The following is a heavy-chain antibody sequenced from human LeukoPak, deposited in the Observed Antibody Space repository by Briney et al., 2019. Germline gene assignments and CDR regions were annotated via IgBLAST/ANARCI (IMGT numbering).Heavy chain of an antibody. CDR3: ARQGYCSSTSCYKGGGSYFDY. V-gene: IGHV4-38-2*01. CDR2: IYHSGST. J-gene: IGHJ4*02. Sequence: PSETLSLTCAASGYSISSGYYWGWIRQPPGKGLEWIGSIYHSGSTYYNPSLKSRVTISVDTSKNQFSLKLSSVTAADTAVYYCARQGYCSSTSCYKGGGSYFDYWGQGTLVTVSS. D-gene: IGHD2-2*02. CDR1: GYSISSGYY.